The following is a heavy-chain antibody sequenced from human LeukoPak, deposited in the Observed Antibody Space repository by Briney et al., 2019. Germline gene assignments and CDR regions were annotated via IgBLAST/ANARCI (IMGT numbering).Heavy chain of an antibody. J-gene: IGHJ4*02. V-gene: IGHV3-30*02. Sequence: GGSLRLSCAASAFIFSSYGMHWVRQAPGKGLEWVAYIQYDGSNKQYADSVKGRFSISRDSSKNVLYLQMNSLRAEDTAVYYCAREDSIAAAGRIYFDYWGQGTLVTVSS. D-gene: IGHD6-13*01. CDR1: AFIFSSYG. CDR3: AREDSIAAAGRIYFDY. CDR2: IQYDGSNK.